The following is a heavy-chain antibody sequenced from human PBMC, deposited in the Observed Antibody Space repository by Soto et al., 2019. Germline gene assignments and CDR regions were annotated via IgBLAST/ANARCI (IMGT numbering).Heavy chain of an antibody. V-gene: IGHV4-31*03. CDR3: ARETMTTVNYYGMDV. J-gene: IGHJ6*02. D-gene: IGHD4-17*01. CDR2: IYYSGST. Sequence: QVQLQESGPGLVKPSQTLSLTCTVSGGSISSGGYYWSWIRQHPGKGLEWIGYIYYSGSTYYNPSLKSRVTISVDTSKAQFSLKLSSVTAADTAVYYCARETMTTVNYYGMDVWGQGTTVTVSS. CDR1: GGSISSGGYY.